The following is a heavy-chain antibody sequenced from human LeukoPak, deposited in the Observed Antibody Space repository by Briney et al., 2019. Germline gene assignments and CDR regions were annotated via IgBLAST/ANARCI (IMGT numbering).Heavy chain of an antibody. CDR1: GFTFSSYA. CDR2: ISGSGGST. V-gene: IGHV3-23*01. CDR3: ARLDGYSYGLPFDY. D-gene: IGHD5-18*01. Sequence: GGSLKLSCAASGFTFSSYAMSWVRQAPGKGREWVSAISGSGGSTYYADSVKGRFTISRDNSQKTVFLQMNSLRVEDTAVYYCARLDGYSYGLPFDYWGQGALVTVSS. J-gene: IGHJ4*02.